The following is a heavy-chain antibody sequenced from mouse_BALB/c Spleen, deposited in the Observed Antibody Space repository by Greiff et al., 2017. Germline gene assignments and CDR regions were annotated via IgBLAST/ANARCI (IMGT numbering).Heavy chain of an antibody. CDR1: GFTFSSYA. Sequence: EVQLVESGGGLVKPGGSLKLSCAASGFTFSSYAMSWVRQTPEKRLEWVATISSGGSYTYYPDSVKGRFTISRDNAKNTLYLQMSSLRSEDTAMYYCARHGDYDYDWFAYWGQGTLVTVSA. D-gene: IGHD2-4*01. CDR2: ISSGGSYT. V-gene: IGHV5-9-3*01. J-gene: IGHJ3*01. CDR3: ARHGDYDYDWFAY.